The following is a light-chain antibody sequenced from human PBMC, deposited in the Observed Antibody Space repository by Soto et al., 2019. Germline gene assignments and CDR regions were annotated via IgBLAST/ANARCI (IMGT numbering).Light chain of an antibody. CDR1: SSDVGGYNY. V-gene: IGLV2-14*03. CDR3: SSYTSSSTLYV. Sequence: QSALTQPASVSGSPGQSITISCTGTSSDVGGYNYVSWYQVHPGKAPKLTIYDVTNRPSGVSNRFSGSKSGNTASLTISGLQAEDEADYYCSSYTSSSTLYVFGTGTKVTVL. J-gene: IGLJ1*01. CDR2: DVT.